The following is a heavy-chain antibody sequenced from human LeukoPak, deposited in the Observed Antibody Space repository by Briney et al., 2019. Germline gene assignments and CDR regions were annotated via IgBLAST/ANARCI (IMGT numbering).Heavy chain of an antibody. CDR2: ISAYNGNT. V-gene: IGHV1-18*01. J-gene: IGHJ3*02. Sequence: ASVKVSCKASGYTFTSYGISWVRRAPGQGLEWMGWISAYNGNTNYAQKLQGRVTMATDTSTSTAYMELRSLRSDDTAVYYCARDHSSYCGGDCYSEIWGQGTMVTVSS. CDR3: ARDHSSYCGGDCYSEI. CDR1: GYTFTSYG. D-gene: IGHD2-21*02.